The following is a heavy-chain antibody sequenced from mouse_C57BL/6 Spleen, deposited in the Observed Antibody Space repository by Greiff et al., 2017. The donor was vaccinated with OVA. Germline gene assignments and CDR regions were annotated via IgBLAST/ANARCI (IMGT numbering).Heavy chain of an antibody. CDR2: IDPSDSET. CDR1: GYTFTSYW. J-gene: IGHJ4*01. Sequence: VQLQQPGAELVRPGSSVKLSCKASGYTFTSYWMHWVKQRPIQGLEWIGNIDPSDSETHYNQKFKDKATLTVDKSSSTAYIQLSSLTSEDSAVYYCARGAFYYYGSSPLYAMDYWGQGTSVTVSS. V-gene: IGHV1-52*01. CDR3: ARGAFYYYGSSPLYAMDY. D-gene: IGHD1-1*01.